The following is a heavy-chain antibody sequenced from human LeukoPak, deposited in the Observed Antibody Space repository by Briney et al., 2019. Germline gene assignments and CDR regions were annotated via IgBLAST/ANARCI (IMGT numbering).Heavy chain of an antibody. CDR1: GGTFSSYA. D-gene: IGHD6-6*01. CDR2: IIPILGIA. CDR3: AREYSSSSGDY. V-gene: IGHV1-69*04. Sequence: SVKVSCKASGGTFSSYAISWVRQAPGQGLEWMGRIIPILGIANYAQKFQGRVTITADKSTSTAYIELSSLRSEDTAVYYCAREYSSSSGDYWGQGTLVTVSS. J-gene: IGHJ4*02.